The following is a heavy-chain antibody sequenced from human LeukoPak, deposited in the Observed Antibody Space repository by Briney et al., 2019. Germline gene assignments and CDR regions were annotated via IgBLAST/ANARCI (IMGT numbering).Heavy chain of an antibody. CDR3: ARAAPPYSGNYHRAYYFDY. Sequence: SQTLSLTCTVSGGSISSGDYYWSWIRQPPGKGLEWIGYIYYSGSTYYNPSLKSRVTISVDTSKNQFSLKLSSVTAADTAVYYCARAAPPYSGNYHRAYYFDYWGQGTLVTVSS. J-gene: IGHJ4*02. D-gene: IGHD1-26*01. CDR2: IYYSGST. V-gene: IGHV4-30-4*01. CDR1: GGSISSGDYY.